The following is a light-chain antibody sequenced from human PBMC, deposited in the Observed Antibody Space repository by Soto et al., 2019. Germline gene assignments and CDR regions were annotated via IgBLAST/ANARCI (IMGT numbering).Light chain of an antibody. CDR2: DAS. V-gene: IGKV3-11*01. CDR1: QSVSSY. CDR3: QQRSDWTLS. J-gene: IGKJ1*01. Sequence: EIVLTKSPATLSLSPGERATLSCRASQSVSSYFAWYQQKPGQAPRLLIYDASNRATGIPARFSGSGSGTDFTLNISSLEPEDFAVYYCQQRSDWTLSFGQGTQVAIK.